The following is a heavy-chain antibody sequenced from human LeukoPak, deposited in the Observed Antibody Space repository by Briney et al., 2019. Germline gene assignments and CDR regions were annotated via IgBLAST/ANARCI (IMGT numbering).Heavy chain of an antibody. V-gene: IGHV3-21*01. Sequence: PGGSLRLSCAASGFTFSSYSMNWVRQAPGKGLEWVSSISSSSSSRYYADSVKGRFTISRDNAKNSLYLQMNSLSAGDTAVYYCARVGVVGATLDAFDIWGQGTMVTVST. CDR1: GFTFSSYS. J-gene: IGHJ3*02. CDR3: ARVGVVGATLDAFDI. CDR2: ISSSSSSR. D-gene: IGHD1-26*01.